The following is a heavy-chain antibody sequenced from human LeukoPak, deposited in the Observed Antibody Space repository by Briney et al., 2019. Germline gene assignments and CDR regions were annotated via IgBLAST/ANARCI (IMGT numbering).Heavy chain of an antibody. D-gene: IGHD6-6*01. Sequence: SQTLSLTCTVSGGSVSNGNYYWTWVRQPAGKGLEWIGRIYSSEGTKYNPSLKSRFTISVDTSKNQFALSLTCATAADTAVYYCARVSDDAARSLDSWGRGTLVTVSS. V-gene: IGHV4-61*02. CDR1: GGSVSNGNYY. CDR3: ARVSDDAARSLDS. CDR2: IYSSEGT. J-gene: IGHJ4*02.